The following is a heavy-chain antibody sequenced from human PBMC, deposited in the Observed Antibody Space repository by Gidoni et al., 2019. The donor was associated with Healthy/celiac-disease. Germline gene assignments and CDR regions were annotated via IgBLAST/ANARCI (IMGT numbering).Heavy chain of an antibody. CDR3: ASHHYYDRAFDI. D-gene: IGHD3-22*01. CDR2: IWYDGSNK. V-gene: IGHV3-33*01. CDR1: GFTFSSYG. Sequence: QVQLVESGGGVVQPGRSLRLSCAASGFTFSSYGMHWVRQAPGKGLEWVAVIWYDGSNKYYADSVKGRFTISRDNSKNTLYLQMNSLRAEDTAVYYCASHHYYDRAFDIWGQGTMVTVSS. J-gene: IGHJ3*02.